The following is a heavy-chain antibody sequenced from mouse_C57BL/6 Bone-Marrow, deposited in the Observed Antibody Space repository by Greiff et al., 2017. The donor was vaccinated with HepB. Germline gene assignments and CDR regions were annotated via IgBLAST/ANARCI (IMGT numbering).Heavy chain of an antibody. CDR2: ISSGGSYT. CDR3: ARGWLLRGGFAY. CDR1: GFTFSSYG. Sequence: EVMLVESGGDLVKPGGSLKLSCAASGFTFSSYGMSWVRQTPDKRLEWVATISSGGSYTYYPDSVKGRFTISRDNAKNTLYLQMSSLKSEDTAMYYCARGWLLRGGFAYWGQGTLVTVSA. J-gene: IGHJ3*01. V-gene: IGHV5-6*02. D-gene: IGHD2-3*01.